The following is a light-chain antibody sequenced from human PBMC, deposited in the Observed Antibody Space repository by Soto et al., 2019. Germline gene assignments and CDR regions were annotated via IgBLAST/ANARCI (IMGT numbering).Light chain of an antibody. CDR2: KTS. Sequence: DIVMTQSPSFLPASVGDIVTLTCRDSQIISTWVAWYQQKPGKAPKLLIYKTSSLESGVPSRFRGSGSGTEFTLTISGLQPEDFASYYCQQYNTYFSLTFGGGTKVDI. J-gene: IGKJ4*01. CDR3: QQYNTYFSLT. CDR1: QIISTW. V-gene: IGKV1-5*03.